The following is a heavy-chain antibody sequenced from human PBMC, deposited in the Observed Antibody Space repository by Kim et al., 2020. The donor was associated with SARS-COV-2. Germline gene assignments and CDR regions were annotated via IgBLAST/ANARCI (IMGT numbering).Heavy chain of an antibody. CDR2: ISYDGSNK. D-gene: IGHD3-10*01. Sequence: GGSLRLSCAASGFTFSSYGMHWVRQAPGKGLEWVAVISYDGSNKYYADSVKGRFTISRDNSKNTLYLQMNSLRAEDTAVYYCATDFGFGDPPTNWFDPWG. CDR1: GFTFSSYG. CDR3: ATDFGFGDPPTNWFDP. J-gene: IGHJ5*02. V-gene: IGHV3-30*03.